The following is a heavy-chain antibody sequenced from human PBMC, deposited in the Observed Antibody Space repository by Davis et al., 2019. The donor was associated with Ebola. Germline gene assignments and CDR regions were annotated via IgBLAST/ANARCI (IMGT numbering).Heavy chain of an antibody. CDR3: TFGEGGIDY. D-gene: IGHD3-16*01. CDR2: IRSKANSYAT. Sequence: GESLKISCAASGFTFSGSAMHWVRQASGKGLEWVGRIRSKANSYATAYAASVKGRFTISRDDSKNTAYLQMNSLETEETAVYYCTFGEGGIDYWGQGTLVTVSS. J-gene: IGHJ4*02. CDR1: GFTFSGSA. V-gene: IGHV3-73*01.